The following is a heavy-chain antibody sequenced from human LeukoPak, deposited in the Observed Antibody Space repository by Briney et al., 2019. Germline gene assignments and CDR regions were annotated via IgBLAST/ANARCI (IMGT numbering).Heavy chain of an antibody. D-gene: IGHD3-10*01. Sequence: QPGGSLRLSCAASGFTFSSYAMSGVRQAPGKGLEWASAISGSGGSTYYADSVKGLFTISRDNSKNTLYLQMNSLRAEDTAVYYCAKGAHGWFRQLFDYWGQGTLVTVSS. CDR3: AKGAHGWFRQLFDY. CDR2: ISGSGGST. CDR1: GFTFSSYA. J-gene: IGHJ4*02. V-gene: IGHV3-23*01.